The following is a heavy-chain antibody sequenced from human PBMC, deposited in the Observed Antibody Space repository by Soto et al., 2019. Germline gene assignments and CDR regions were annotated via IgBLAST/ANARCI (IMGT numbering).Heavy chain of an antibody. V-gene: IGHV1-69*13. Sequence: SVRVSGKASGGTFSSYAISWVRQAPGQGLEWMGGIIPIFGTANYAQKFQGRVTITADESTSTAYMELSSLRSEDTAVYYCAREVGATLNWFDPWGQGTLVTVSS. CDR1: GGTFSSYA. CDR2: IIPIFGTA. CDR3: AREVGATLNWFDP. J-gene: IGHJ5*02. D-gene: IGHD1-26*01.